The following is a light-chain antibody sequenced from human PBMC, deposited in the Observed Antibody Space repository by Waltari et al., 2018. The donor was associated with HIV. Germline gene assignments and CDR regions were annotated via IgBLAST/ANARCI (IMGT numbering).Light chain of an antibody. V-gene: IGKV1-39*01. J-gene: IGKJ2*01. CDR1: QSISRY. Sequence: DIQMTQSPSSLSASVGDSVTITCRASQSISRYLNWYQQKPGKAPNLLIYSASSLQTGVPSRFTGSGSGTDFTLTITRLQPGDFATYFCQQSNGDPRTFGQGTKVEIK. CDR2: SAS. CDR3: QQSNGDPRT.